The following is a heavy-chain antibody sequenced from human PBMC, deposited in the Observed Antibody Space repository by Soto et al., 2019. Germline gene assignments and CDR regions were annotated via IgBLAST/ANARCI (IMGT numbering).Heavy chain of an antibody. V-gene: IGHV1-2*04. CDR3: ARXQYSSGWYHYYYYGMDV. Sequence: ASVKVSCKASGYTFTGYYMHWVRQAPGQGLEWMGWINPNSGGTNYAQKFQGWVTMTRDTSISTAYMELSRLRSDDTAVYYCARXQYSSGWYHYYYYGMDVWGQGTTVTVSS. D-gene: IGHD6-19*01. CDR1: GYTFTGYY. CDR2: INPNSGGT. J-gene: IGHJ6*02.